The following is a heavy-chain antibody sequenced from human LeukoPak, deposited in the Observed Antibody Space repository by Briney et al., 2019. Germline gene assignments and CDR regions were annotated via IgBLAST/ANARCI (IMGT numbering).Heavy chain of an antibody. CDR2: LYYGGNT. CDR1: GGSISSSTYY. D-gene: IGHD3-10*01. CDR3: ARHKYMVRGIYRGWFDP. J-gene: IGHJ5*02. V-gene: IGHV4-39*01. Sequence: PSETLSLTCTVSGGSISSSTYYWGWIRQPPGKGLEWIVGLYYGGNTYYNPSLKSRVTISVDTSKNQFSLKLSSVTAADTAVYYCARHKYMVRGIYRGWFDPWGQGTLVTVSS.